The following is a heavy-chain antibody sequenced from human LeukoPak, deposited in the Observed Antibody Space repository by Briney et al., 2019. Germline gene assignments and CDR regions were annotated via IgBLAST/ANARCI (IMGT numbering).Heavy chain of an antibody. D-gene: IGHD5-18*01. Sequence: ASVKVPCKASGYTFTSYGISWVRQAPGQGLEWMGWISAYNGNTNYAQKLQGRGTMTTDTSTSTASMELTSLRSDDPAVYYCAREPPRIKLWFLQGDAFDIWGQGTMVTVSS. CDR3: AREPPRIKLWFLQGDAFDI. V-gene: IGHV1-18*01. J-gene: IGHJ3*02. CDR2: ISAYNGNT. CDR1: GYTFTSYG.